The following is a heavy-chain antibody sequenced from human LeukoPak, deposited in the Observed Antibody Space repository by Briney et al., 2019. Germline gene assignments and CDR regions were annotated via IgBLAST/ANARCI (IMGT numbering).Heavy chain of an antibody. J-gene: IGHJ4*02. CDR2: IYSGGTT. D-gene: IGHD3-9*01. Sequence: GGSLRLSCAASGFTVSSNFMSWVRQAPGKGPDWASVIYSGGTTYFADSVKGRFTISRDNSKNTLYLQMNSLRAEDTAVYYCACSYLGILTGYSYWGQGTLVTVSS. CDR1: GFTVSSNF. CDR3: ACSYLGILTGYSY. V-gene: IGHV3-66*02.